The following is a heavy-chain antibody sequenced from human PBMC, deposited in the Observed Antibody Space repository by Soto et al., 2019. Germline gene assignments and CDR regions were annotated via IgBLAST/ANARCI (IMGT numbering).Heavy chain of an antibody. CDR3: ARDYYDSAYKWFDP. D-gene: IGHD3-22*01. Sequence: SETLSLTXTVSGGSISSYYLTWIRQPPGKGLEWIGYIYYSGSTNYNPSLKSRVTISVDTSKNQFSLKLSSVTAADTGVYYCARDYYDSAYKWFDPWGQGTLVTVSS. CDR1: GGSISSYY. V-gene: IGHV4-59*01. CDR2: IYYSGST. J-gene: IGHJ5*02.